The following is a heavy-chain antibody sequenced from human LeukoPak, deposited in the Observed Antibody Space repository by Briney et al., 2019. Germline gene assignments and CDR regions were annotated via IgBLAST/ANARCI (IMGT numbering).Heavy chain of an antibody. D-gene: IGHD5-18*01. CDR2: IIPIFGTS. CDR3: AFEGYNYGYN. CDR1: GYTFTSYD. Sequence: SVKVSCKASGYTFTSYDINWVRQAPGQGLEWMGGIIPIFGTSNYAHKFQGRVTITADESTCTVYMELSSLRSDDTAIYYCAFEGYNYGYNWGQGTLVTVSS. V-gene: IGHV1-69*13. J-gene: IGHJ4*02.